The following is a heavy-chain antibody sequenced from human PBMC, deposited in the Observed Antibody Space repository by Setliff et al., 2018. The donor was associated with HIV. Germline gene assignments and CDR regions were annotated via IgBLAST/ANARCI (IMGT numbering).Heavy chain of an antibody. Sequence: EASVKVSCKASGYTFTSDYIHWVRQAPGQGLEWMGIINPAGNPTSYAQKFQGRLTMTRDTSISTAYIELSRLRSDDTAVYYCAQGAIRDSGSHITTRWGQGTLVTVSS. J-gene: IGHJ4*02. CDR3: AQGAIRDSGSHITTR. D-gene: IGHD3-10*01. CDR1: GYTFTSDY. CDR2: INPAGNPT. V-gene: IGHV1-46*03.